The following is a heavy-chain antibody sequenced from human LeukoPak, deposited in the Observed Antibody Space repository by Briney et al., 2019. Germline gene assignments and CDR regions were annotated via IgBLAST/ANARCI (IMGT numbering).Heavy chain of an antibody. J-gene: IGHJ5*02. D-gene: IGHD2-2*01. V-gene: IGHV4-31*03. CDR1: GGSISSGGYY. Sequence: SETPSLTCTVSGGSISSGGYYWSWIRQHPGKGLEWIGYIYYSGSTYYNPSLKSRVTISVDTSKNQFSLKLSSVTAADTAVYYCASQLPARGYSWFDPWGQGTLVTVSS. CDR3: ASQLPARGYSWFDP. CDR2: IYYSGST.